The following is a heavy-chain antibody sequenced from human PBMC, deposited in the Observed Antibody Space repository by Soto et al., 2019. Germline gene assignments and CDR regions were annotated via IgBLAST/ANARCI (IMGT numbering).Heavy chain of an antibody. J-gene: IGHJ4*02. CDR2: IFSSGST. CDR3: ARVSSGWYYFDY. Sequence: SETLSLTCTVSGGSINTFYWSWVRQPAGKGLEWIGRIFSSGSTSFNPSLESRVAMSVDTSKNHFSLNLSSVTAADMAVYYCARVSSGWYYFDYWGQGTLVTVSS. D-gene: IGHD6-19*01. CDR1: GGSINTFY. V-gene: IGHV4-4*07.